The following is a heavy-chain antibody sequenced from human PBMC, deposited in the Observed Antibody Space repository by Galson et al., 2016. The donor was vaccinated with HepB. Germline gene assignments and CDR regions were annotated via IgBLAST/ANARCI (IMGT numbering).Heavy chain of an antibody. CDR1: GGFINSGGDH. CDR2: IYYSGRA. D-gene: IGHD3-3*01. V-gene: IGHV4-31*03. CDR3: ARVGRLDFWSGYYVPPFDY. J-gene: IGHJ4*02. Sequence: TLSLTCIVSGGFINSGGDHWSWIRQHSGKGLEWIGFIYYSGRAYYNPSFQSRVVISVDTSKNQFSLKLSSVTAADTAGYYCARVGRLDFWSGYYVPPFDYWGRGTLVTVSS.